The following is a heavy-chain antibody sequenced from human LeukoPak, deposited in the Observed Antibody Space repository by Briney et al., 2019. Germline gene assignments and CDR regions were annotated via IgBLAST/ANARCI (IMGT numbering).Heavy chain of an antibody. Sequence: PGGSLRLSCAASGFTVSSNYMSWVRQAPGKGLEWVSVIYSGGSTYYADSVKGRFTISRDNSKNTLYLQMNSLRAEDTAVYYCARSSSSLNPVAFDIWGQGTMVTVSS. CDR3: ARSSSSLNPVAFDI. V-gene: IGHV3-66*01. CDR2: IYSGGST. D-gene: IGHD3-10*01. CDR1: GFTVSSNY. J-gene: IGHJ3*02.